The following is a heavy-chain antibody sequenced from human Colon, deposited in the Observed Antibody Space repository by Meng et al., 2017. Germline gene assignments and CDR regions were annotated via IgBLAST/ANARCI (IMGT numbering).Heavy chain of an antibody. J-gene: IGHJ3*01. Sequence: GGSLRLSCAASGFTFSTCEMNWVRQAPGQGLEWVSYISSSGSIKYYADSLKGRFTISRDNAKNSLYLQMNSLRAEDTAVYYCARNIVDDDYGLFGAFNVWGQGTMVTFSS. D-gene: IGHD4-17*01. CDR3: ARNIVDDDYGLFGAFNV. CDR1: GFTFSTCE. V-gene: IGHV3-48*03. CDR2: ISSSGSIK.